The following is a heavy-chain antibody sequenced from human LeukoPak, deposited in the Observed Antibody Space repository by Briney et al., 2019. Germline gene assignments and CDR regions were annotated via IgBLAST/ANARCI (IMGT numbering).Heavy chain of an antibody. V-gene: IGHV3-48*03. CDR1: GFTFSSYE. Sequence: GGSLRLSCAASGFTFSSYEMNWVRQAPGKGLERVSYISSSGSTIYYADSVKGRFTISRDNAKNSLYLQMNSLRAENTAVYYCARGLKSYYGMDVWGQGTTVTVSS. J-gene: IGHJ6*02. CDR3: ARGLKSYYGMDV. CDR2: ISSSGSTI.